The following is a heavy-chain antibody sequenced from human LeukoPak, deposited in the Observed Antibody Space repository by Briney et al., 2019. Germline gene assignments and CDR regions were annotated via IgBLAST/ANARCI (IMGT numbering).Heavy chain of an antibody. Sequence: GGSLRLSCAASGFTFSIYGMHWVRQAPGKGLEWVALIWAGGSNTFYTDSVKGRISTSRDDSKNTLYLQMNSLRDEDTAVYYCARDRGYCSGSSCYSNYFDYWGQGTLVTVSS. V-gene: IGHV3-33*01. CDR1: GFTFSIYG. CDR2: IWAGGSNT. J-gene: IGHJ4*02. D-gene: IGHD2-15*01. CDR3: ARDRGYCSGSSCYSNYFDY.